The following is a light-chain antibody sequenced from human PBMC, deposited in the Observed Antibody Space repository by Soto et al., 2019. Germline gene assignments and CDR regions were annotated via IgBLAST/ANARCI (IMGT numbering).Light chain of an antibody. CDR1: SSSIGSNT. Sequence: QLVLTQPPSASGTPGQRVTISCSGSSSSIGSNTVNWYQQLPGTAPKLLIYSNDQRPSGVPDRFSGSKSGTSASLAISGLQSEDEGDYYCAAWDDSLNGPVFGGGTKLTVL. CDR3: AAWDDSLNGPV. V-gene: IGLV1-44*01. CDR2: SND. J-gene: IGLJ2*01.